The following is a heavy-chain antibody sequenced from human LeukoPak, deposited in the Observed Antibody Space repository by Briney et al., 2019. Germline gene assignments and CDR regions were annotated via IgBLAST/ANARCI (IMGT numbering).Heavy chain of an antibody. J-gene: IGHJ6*02. CDR3: AKPSPLYYAMDV. Sequence: GGSLRLSCAASGLTFDDYAMHWVREAPGKGLEGVSLISGDGISTYYADSVRGRFTISRDNSKNSLYLQMNSLRTEDTALYYCAKPSPLYYAMDVWGQGATVTVSS. CDR2: ISGDGIST. V-gene: IGHV3-43*02. CDR1: GLTFDDYA.